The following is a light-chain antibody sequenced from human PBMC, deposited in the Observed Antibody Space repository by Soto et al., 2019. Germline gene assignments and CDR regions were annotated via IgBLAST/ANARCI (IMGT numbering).Light chain of an antibody. J-gene: IGKJ1*01. V-gene: IGKV1D-13*01. CDR3: HQYNYYRPT. CDR2: DAS. CDR1: QGINKF. Sequence: AIQLTQSPSSLSASVGDRVTITCRASQGINKFLAWYQQRPGKAPKLLIYDASSLEGGVPSRFSGSGSGTEFTLTISSLQPDDFATYYCHQYNYYRPTFGQGTKVEIK.